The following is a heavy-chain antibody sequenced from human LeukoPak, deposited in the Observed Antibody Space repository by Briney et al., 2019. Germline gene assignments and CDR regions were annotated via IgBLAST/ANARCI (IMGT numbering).Heavy chain of an antibody. Sequence: GGSLRLSCAASGFTFRSHWMSWVRQAPGKGLEWVANINLDGSEKYYVDSVMGRFAVSRDNAENSLYLQINSLRAEDTAVYFCARDSEKSSSFAFDIWGQGTMLTVSS. CDR3: ARDSEKSSSFAFDI. D-gene: IGHD6-13*01. CDR2: INLDGSEK. CDR1: GFTFRSHW. V-gene: IGHV3-7*01. J-gene: IGHJ3*02.